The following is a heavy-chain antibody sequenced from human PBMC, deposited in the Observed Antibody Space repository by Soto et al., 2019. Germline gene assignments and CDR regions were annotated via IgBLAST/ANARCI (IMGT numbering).Heavy chain of an antibody. D-gene: IGHD3-3*01. CDR2: LSYDGSHY. CDR1: GFTFSSYA. V-gene: IGHV3-30*18. Sequence: QVQLVESGGGVVQPGRSLRLSCAASGFTFSSYAMHWVRQTPDKGLEWVAFLSYDGSHYYYADSVKGRFTISRDNSKNTLYLQMNSLKVEDTAVYYRAKDRSTIFGVVTYYFDYWGQGTLVTVSS. J-gene: IGHJ4*02. CDR3: AKDRSTIFGVVTYYFDY.